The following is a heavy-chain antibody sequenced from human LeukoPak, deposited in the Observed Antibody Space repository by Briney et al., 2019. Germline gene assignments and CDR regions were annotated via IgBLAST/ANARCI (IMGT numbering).Heavy chain of an antibody. CDR3: AKFVQVVAATSYFDY. V-gene: IGHV3-23*01. CDR1: GFTFSSHA. CDR2: ISGSGGST. D-gene: IGHD2-15*01. Sequence: GGSLRLSCAASGFTFSSHAMSWVRQAPGKGLEWVSAISGSGGSTYYADSVKGRFTISRDNSKNTLYLQMNSLRAEDTAVYYCAKFVQVVAATSYFDYWGQGTLVTVSS. J-gene: IGHJ4*02.